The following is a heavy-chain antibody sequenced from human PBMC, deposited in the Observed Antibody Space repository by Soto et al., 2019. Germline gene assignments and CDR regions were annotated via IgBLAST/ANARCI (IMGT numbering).Heavy chain of an antibody. CDR3: ARDSSRIYGVDV. CDR1: GFSLSTRGMR. CDR2: IDWDDDT. V-gene: IGHV2-70*04. J-gene: IGHJ6*02. D-gene: IGHD3-22*01. Sequence: SGPTLVNPTQTLSLTCSFSGFSLSTRGMRVSWVRQPPGKALEWLARIDWDDDTFYSTSLKTRLTISKDTSRNQVVLTMTNMDPVDTATYYCARDSSRIYGVDVWGQGTTVTVSS.